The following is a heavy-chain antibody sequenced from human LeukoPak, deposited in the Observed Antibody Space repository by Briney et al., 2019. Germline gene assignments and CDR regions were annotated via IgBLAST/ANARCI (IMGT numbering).Heavy chain of an antibody. V-gene: IGHV3-23*01. D-gene: IGHD6-19*01. CDR1: GFTFSSYA. Sequence: GGSLRLSCAASGFTFSSYAMNWVRQAPGKGLEWVSAIVGAGGITYYADSVKGRFTISRDNSKNTLYLQMNSLTAEDTAVYYCAKNPNRSVWYQDYWGQGTLVTVSS. CDR3: AKNPNRSVWYQDY. J-gene: IGHJ4*02. CDR2: IVGAGGIT.